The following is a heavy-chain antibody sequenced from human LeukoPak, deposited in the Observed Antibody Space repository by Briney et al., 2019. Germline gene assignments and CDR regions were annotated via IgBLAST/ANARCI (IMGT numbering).Heavy chain of an antibody. D-gene: IGHD3-9*01. CDR2: INPSGGST. J-gene: IGHJ4*02. CDR3: ARDTLKSYGLRYFDWLSGGVPDY. CDR1: GYTFTSYY. V-gene: IGHV1-46*01. Sequence: ALAKVSCKASGYTFTSYYMHWVRQAPGQGLEWMGIINPSGGSTSYAQKFQGRVTMTRDTSTSTVYMELSSLRSEGTAVYYCARDTLKSYGLRYFDWLSGGVPDYWGQGTLVTVSS.